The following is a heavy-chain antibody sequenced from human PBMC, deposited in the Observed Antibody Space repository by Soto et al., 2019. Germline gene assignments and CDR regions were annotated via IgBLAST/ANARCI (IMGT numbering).Heavy chain of an antibody. V-gene: IGHV3-15*01. J-gene: IGHJ4*02. CDR3: TTDREWELLFIDY. D-gene: IGHD1-26*01. CDR2: IKSKTDGGTT. Sequence: GGSLRLSCAASGFTFSNAWMSWVRQAPGKGLEWVGRIKSKTDGGTTDYAAPVKGRFTISRDDSKNTLYLQMNSLKTEDTAVYYCTTDREWELLFIDYWGQGTLVTVSS. CDR1: GFTFSNAW.